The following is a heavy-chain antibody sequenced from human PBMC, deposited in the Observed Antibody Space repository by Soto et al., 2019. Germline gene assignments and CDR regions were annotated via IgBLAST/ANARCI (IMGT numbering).Heavy chain of an antibody. Sequence: EVQLLESGGGLVQPGGSLRLSCAASGFTFTTYAMSWVRQAPGKGLEWVSAISRSGGSTYYADSVKGRFAISRDNSKNTLYLQMNSLRAEDTAGYHCAKDFGHYDNLTGYPTFDHWGQGTLVTVSS. CDR1: GFTFTTYA. CDR2: ISRSGGST. CDR3: AKDFGHYDNLTGYPTFDH. J-gene: IGHJ4*02. V-gene: IGHV3-23*01. D-gene: IGHD3-9*01.